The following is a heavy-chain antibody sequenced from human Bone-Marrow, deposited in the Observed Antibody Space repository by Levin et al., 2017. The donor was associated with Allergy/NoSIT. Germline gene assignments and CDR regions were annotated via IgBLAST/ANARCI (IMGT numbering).Heavy chain of an antibody. Sequence: SETLSLTCTVSGGSISNTGYYWGWIRQPPGKGLEWIANIYYTGSSDHNPSLRSRVTMSVDTSKNEFSLKVASVTAADTAVDYCATLRYCGGDCYSGFDFWGQGTLVTVSP. V-gene: IGHV4-39*07. CDR1: GGSISNTGYY. J-gene: IGHJ4*02. D-gene: IGHD2-21*02. CDR3: ATLRYCGGDCYSGFDF. CDR2: IYYTGSS.